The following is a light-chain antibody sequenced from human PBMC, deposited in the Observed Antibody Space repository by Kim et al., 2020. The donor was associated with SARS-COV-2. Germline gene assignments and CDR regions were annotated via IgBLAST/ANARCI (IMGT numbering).Light chain of an antibody. CDR3: EVWGRRGEQGV. V-gene: IGLV3-21*04. J-gene: IGLJ1*01. Sequence: SYELTQPHSVSVAPGKTARITCGGNNIGSKSVHWYQQKPGQAPVLVIYYDSDWTSGIPERFSGSNSGNTATLTISRVEAGDEADYYCEVWGRRGEQGVFG. CDR1: NIGSKS. CDR2: YDS.